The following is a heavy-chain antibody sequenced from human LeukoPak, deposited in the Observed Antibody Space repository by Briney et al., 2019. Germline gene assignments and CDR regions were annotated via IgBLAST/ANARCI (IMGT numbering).Heavy chain of an antibody. D-gene: IGHD6-19*01. CDR3: AREIAVAGTVPGQQSGY. Sequence: GASVKVSCKASGYTFTGYYMHWVRQAPGQGLEWMGWINPSRGGTNSAQKFQGRVTMTRDMSTSTVYMELSSLRSEDTAVYYCAREIAVAGTVPGQQSGYWGQGTLVTVSS. CDR2: INPSRGGT. V-gene: IGHV1-2*02. CDR1: GYTFTGYY. J-gene: IGHJ4*02.